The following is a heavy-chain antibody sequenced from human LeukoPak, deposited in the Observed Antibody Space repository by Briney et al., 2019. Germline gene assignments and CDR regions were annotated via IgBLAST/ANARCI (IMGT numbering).Heavy chain of an antibody. CDR2: IYYSGST. Sequence: SETLSLTCAVSGGSIINSNWWSWVRQPPGKGLEWIGSIYYSGSTYYNPSLKSRVTISVDTSKNQFSLKLSSVTAADTAVYYCARHYNYDSSLGRWFDPWGQGTLVTVSS. CDR3: ARHYNYDSSLGRWFDP. V-gene: IGHV4-39*01. CDR1: GGSIINSNW. J-gene: IGHJ5*02. D-gene: IGHD3-22*01.